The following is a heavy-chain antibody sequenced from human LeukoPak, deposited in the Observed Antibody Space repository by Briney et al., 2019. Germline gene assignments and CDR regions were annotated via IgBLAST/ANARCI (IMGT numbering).Heavy chain of an antibody. J-gene: IGHJ5*02. CDR1: GGSISSSSYY. Sequence: PSETLSLTCTVSGGSISSSSYYWGWIRQPPGKGLEWIGSIYYSGSTYYNPSLKSRVTISVDTSKNQFSLKLSSVTAADTAVYYCARSSYDFWSGYIGWFDPWGQGTLVTVSS. D-gene: IGHD3-3*01. CDR2: IYYSGST. CDR3: ARSSYDFWSGYIGWFDP. V-gene: IGHV4-39*07.